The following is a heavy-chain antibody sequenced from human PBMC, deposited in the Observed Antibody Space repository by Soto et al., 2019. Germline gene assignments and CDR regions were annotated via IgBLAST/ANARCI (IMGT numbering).Heavy chain of an antibody. V-gene: IGHV4-4*07. Sequence: LSLTCTVSGASLTGSFFWSWIRQPAGKGLEWIGRFSLSGTTNYNPSLRSRVTMSADVSKNQFSLRLTSVTAADTALYYCARGMTPPGAPAWYYFDSWGQGTLVTVSS. J-gene: IGHJ4*02. CDR2: FSLSGTT. CDR3: ARGMTPPGAPAWYYFDS. CDR1: GASLTGSFF. D-gene: IGHD2-8*02.